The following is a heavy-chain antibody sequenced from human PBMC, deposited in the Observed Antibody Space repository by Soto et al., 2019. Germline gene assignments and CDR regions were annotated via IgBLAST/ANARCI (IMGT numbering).Heavy chain of an antibody. D-gene: IGHD2-21*02. Sequence: WETLSLTCAVYGGSFSGYYWSWIRQPPGKVLEWIGEINHSGSTNCNPSLKSRVTISVDTSKNQFSLKLSSVTAAETAVYYCARYGGNYDAFDIWGQGTIVTVSS. CDR3: ARYGGNYDAFDI. CDR2: INHSGST. CDR1: GGSFSGYY. J-gene: IGHJ3*02. V-gene: IGHV4-34*01.